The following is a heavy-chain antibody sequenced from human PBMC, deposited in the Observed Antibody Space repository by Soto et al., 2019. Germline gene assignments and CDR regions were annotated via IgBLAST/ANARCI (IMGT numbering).Heavy chain of an antibody. Sequence: PSSPLSVTCAFCGVYISGGYYCGSWMRQPPGKGLEWIGFIYNSGSTYYNSSLKSRVTISLDRSKNHFFLNLASVTSADPAVYYCATYRKFFQIWGQGTKVTVSS. CDR2: IYNSGST. CDR1: GVYISGGYYC. J-gene: IGHJ3*02. V-gene: IGHV4-30-2*01. CDR3: ATYRKFFQI.